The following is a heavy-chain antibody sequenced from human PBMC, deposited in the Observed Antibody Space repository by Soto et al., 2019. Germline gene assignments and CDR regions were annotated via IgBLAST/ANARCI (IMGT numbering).Heavy chain of an antibody. D-gene: IGHD6-19*01. Sequence: SQTLSLTCAISGDSVSSNSAAWIWIRQSPSRGLEWLGRTYYRSKWYNDYAVSVKSRITINPDTSKNQFSLQLNSVTPEDTAVYYCARELTEAVAGPYFDYWGQGTLVTVSS. CDR2: TYYRSKWYN. J-gene: IGHJ4*02. CDR3: ARELTEAVAGPYFDY. CDR1: GDSVSSNSAA. V-gene: IGHV6-1*01.